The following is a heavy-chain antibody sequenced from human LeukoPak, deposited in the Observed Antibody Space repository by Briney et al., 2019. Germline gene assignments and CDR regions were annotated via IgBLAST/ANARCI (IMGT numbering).Heavy chain of an antibody. J-gene: IGHJ3*02. Sequence: ASVKVSCKASGYTFTSYGISWVRQAPGQGLEWMGWISAYNGNTNYAQKLQGRVTMTTDTSTSTAYMELRSLRSDDTAVYYCAREVYYYDSSGYGGNGAFDIWGQGTMATVSS. CDR2: ISAYNGNT. CDR1: GYTFTSYG. V-gene: IGHV1-18*01. D-gene: IGHD3-22*01. CDR3: AREVYYYDSSGYGGNGAFDI.